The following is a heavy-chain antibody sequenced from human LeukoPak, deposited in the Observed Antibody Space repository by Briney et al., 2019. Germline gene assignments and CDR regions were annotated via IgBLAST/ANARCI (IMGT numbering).Heavy chain of an antibody. Sequence: ASVKVSCKATSRISWVRQAPGQGLEWMGWIGTYGGDTYYAQKFQGRITVTTDTSTSTVYMELRNLRSDDTAVYYCASPIHWGQGTLVTVSS. J-gene: IGHJ4*02. CDR1: TSR. V-gene: IGHV1-18*01. CDR2: IGTYGGDT. CDR3: ASPIH.